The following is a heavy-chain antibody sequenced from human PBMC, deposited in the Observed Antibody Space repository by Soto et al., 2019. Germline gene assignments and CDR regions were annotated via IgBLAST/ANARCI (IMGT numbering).Heavy chain of an antibody. V-gene: IGHV1-69*01. Sequence: QVQLVQSGAEVKKPGSSVKVSCKASGGTFSSYAISWVRQAPGQGLEWMGGIIPIYGTANYAQKFQGRVTITADESTRTDYMELSSLRSEDTAVYYCATSLIAAPTINDYYYYGMDVWGQGTTVTVSS. CDR1: GGTFSSYA. CDR3: ATSLIAAPTINDYYYYGMDV. CDR2: IIPIYGTA. J-gene: IGHJ6*02. D-gene: IGHD6-6*01.